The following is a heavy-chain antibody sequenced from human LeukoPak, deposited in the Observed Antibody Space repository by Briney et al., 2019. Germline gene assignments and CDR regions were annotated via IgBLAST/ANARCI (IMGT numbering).Heavy chain of an antibody. J-gene: IGHJ4*02. V-gene: IGHV3-43*02. Sequence: PGGSLRLSCTASGFTFDDYAMHWVRQAPGEGLQWVSLVSADGDNTYYADSVRGRFTISRDNNINSLYLQLSSLGTEDTAFYYCAKGGYSVYHFDYWGQGTLVTVSS. CDR2: VSADGDNT. CDR3: AKGGYSVYHFDY. D-gene: IGHD5/OR15-5a*01. CDR1: GFTFDDYA.